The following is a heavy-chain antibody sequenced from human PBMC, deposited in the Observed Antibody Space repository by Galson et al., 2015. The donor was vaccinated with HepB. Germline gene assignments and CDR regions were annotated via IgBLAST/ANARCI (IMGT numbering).Heavy chain of an antibody. Sequence: TLSLTCTVSGGSISSYYWSWIRQPPGKGLEWIGYIYYSGSTNYNPSLKSRVTISVDTSKNQFSLKLSSVTAADTAVYYCARDAGWGFPDYWGQGTLVTVSS. CDR3: ARDAGWGFPDY. CDR2: IYYSGST. V-gene: IGHV4-59*12. J-gene: IGHJ4*02. CDR1: GGSISSYY. D-gene: IGHD1-26*01.